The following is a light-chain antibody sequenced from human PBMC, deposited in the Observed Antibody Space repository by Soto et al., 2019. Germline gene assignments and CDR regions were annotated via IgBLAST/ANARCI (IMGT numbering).Light chain of an antibody. CDR1: QSLLNSNGKNY. CDR3: FQTTETPFS. V-gene: IGKV2-28*01. Sequence: EIVLTQSPLSLPVTPGEPASISCRSSQSLLNSNGKNYLDWYLQKPGQSPQLLIYLGSNRASGVPDRFSGSGSGTDFTLKISRVEAEDVGVYYCFQTTETPFSFGPGTKVDF. J-gene: IGKJ3*01. CDR2: LGS.